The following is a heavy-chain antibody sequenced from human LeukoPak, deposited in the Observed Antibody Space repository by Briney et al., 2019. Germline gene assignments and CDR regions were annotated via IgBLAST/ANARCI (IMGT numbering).Heavy chain of an antibody. D-gene: IGHD3-10*01. Sequence: SGPTLVKPTQTLTLTCTFSGFSLTTTGMGVGWIRQPPGKALEWLALIYWDNDKGYRPSLKSRLTITKDTSKNEVVLTMTNMDPVDTATYYCALHTYNTNYYGWFDPWGQGTLVTVSS. J-gene: IGHJ5*02. CDR3: ALHTYNTNYYGWFDP. CDR1: GFSLTTTGMG. CDR2: IYWDNDK. V-gene: IGHV2-5*02.